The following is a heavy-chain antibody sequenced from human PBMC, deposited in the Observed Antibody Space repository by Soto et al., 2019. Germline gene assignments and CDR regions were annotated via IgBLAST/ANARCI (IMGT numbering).Heavy chain of an antibody. Sequence: LRLSCAASGFTFSDYYMSWIRQAPGKGLEWVSYISSSGSTIYYADSVKGRFTISGDNAKNSLYLQMNSLRAEDTAVYYCARERCSSTSCYTVKYLLDYWGQGTLVTVSS. J-gene: IGHJ4*02. CDR1: GFTFSDYY. CDR3: ARERCSSTSCYTVKYLLDY. CDR2: ISSSGSTI. V-gene: IGHV3-11*01. D-gene: IGHD2-2*02.